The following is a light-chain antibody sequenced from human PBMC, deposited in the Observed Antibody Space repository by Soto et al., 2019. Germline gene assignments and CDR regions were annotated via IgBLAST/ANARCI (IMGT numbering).Light chain of an antibody. CDR2: AAS. CDR3: HHSFSPAFT. Sequence: DIQMTQSPSSLSASVGDRVTITCRASQTITNYLDWYQQQPGKAPKLLIYAASSLESGVPSRFSGSGSGTDLTLTISRPQAADLETCYSHHSFSPAFTFGPGTKVVIK. V-gene: IGKV1-39*01. J-gene: IGKJ3*01. CDR1: QTITNY.